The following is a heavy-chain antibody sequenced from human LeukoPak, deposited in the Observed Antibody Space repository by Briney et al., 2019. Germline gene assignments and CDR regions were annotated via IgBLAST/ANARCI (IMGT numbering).Heavy chain of an antibody. D-gene: IGHD6-13*01. Sequence: PSETLSLTCTVSGGSISSYYWSWIRQPPGKGLEWIGYIYYSGSTNYNPSLKSRVTISVDTSKNQFSLKLSPVTAADTAVYYCARLGIAAAIDYWGQGTLVTVSS. J-gene: IGHJ4*02. CDR1: GGSISSYY. CDR3: ARLGIAAAIDY. V-gene: IGHV4-59*08. CDR2: IYYSGST.